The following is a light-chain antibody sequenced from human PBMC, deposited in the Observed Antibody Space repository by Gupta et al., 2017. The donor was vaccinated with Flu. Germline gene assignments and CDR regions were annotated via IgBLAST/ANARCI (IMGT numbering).Light chain of an antibody. CDR2: AAS. Sequence: EIVVTQSPATLSVSPGERATLSCRASQSVFSNLAWYQQKPGQAPRLFIYAASTRATGIPAKFSGDGSDTGFQITVRTMTSSAFELRDSGQDKKGPISCGQGTKLEIK. CDR3: GQDKKGPIS. CDR1: QSVFSN. V-gene: IGKV3-15*01. J-gene: IGKJ2*03.